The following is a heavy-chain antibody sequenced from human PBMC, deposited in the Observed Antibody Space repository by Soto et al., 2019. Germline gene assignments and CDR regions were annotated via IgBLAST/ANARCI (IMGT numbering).Heavy chain of an antibody. V-gene: IGHV4-34*01. D-gene: IGHD3-9*01. CDR1: GGSFSGYY. J-gene: IGHJ4*02. CDR2: INHSGST. Sequence: QVQLQQWGAGLLKPSETLSLTCAVYGGSFSGYYWSWIRQPPGQGLEWIGEINHSGSTNYNPSLKRRVTISVDTSKNQFSLKLSSVTAADTAVYYCARGRRSGYDILTGYLTREYYFDYWGQGTLVTVSS. CDR3: ARGRRSGYDILTGYLTREYYFDY.